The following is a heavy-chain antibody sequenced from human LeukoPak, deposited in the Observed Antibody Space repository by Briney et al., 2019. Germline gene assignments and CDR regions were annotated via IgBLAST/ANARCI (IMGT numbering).Heavy chain of an antibody. CDR1: GYTFTDYY. CDR3: ARNRCTGSSCFNDAFDI. J-gene: IGHJ3*02. CDR2: INPNSGAP. V-gene: IGHV1-2*02. D-gene: IGHD2-2*01. Sequence: ASVKVSCKASGYTFTDYYIHWVRQAPGQGLEWMGWINPNSGAPTYAQKLQGRVTMTRDTSISTAYMDLSRLTSDDTALYYCARNRCTGSSCFNDAFDIWGQGTMVAVSS.